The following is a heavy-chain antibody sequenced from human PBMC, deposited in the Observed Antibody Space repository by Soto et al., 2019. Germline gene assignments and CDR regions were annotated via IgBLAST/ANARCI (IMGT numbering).Heavy chain of an antibody. D-gene: IGHD3-3*01. CDR2: INHSGST. V-gene: IGHV4-34*01. J-gene: IGHJ4*02. CDR1: GGSFSGYY. CDR3: ARTEFIYDSPHFDY. Sequence: QVQLQQWGAGLLKPSETLSLTCAVYGGSFSGYYWSWIRQPPGKGLEWIGEINHSGSTNYNPSLTSRVTISVDTSKNQFSLKLISVTAADTAVYYCARTEFIYDSPHFDYWGQGTRVTVSS.